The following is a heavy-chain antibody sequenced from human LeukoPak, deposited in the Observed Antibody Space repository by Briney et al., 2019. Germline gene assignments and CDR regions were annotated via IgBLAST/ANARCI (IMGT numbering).Heavy chain of an antibody. Sequence: ASVKVSCKASGYTFTGYYMHWVRQAPGQGLEWMGWINPNSGGTNYAQKLQGRVTMTTDTSTSTAYMELRSLRSDDTAVYYCARVNPVGGPTMIVVVISNDYWGQGTLVTVSS. V-gene: IGHV1-2*02. CDR3: ARVNPVGGPTMIVVVISNDY. CDR2: INPNSGGT. J-gene: IGHJ4*02. CDR1: GYTFTGYY. D-gene: IGHD3-22*01.